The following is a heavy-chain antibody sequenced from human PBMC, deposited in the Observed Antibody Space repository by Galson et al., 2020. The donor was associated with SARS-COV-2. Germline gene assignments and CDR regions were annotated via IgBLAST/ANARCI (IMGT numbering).Heavy chain of an antibody. J-gene: IGHJ4*02. CDR1: GGSISSVSYY. CDR3: VRESRWELYFDH. Sequence: SETLSLTCTVSGGSISSVSYYWSWIRQPAGKGLEWIGRIYTSGSTNYNPSLKSRVTISVDTSKNQFSLKLSSVTAADTAVYYCVRESRWELYFDHWGQGTLVTVSS. V-gene: IGHV4-61*02. D-gene: IGHD1-26*01. CDR2: IYTSGST.